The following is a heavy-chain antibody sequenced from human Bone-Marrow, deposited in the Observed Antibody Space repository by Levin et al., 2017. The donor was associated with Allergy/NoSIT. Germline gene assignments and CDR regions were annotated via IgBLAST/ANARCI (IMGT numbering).Heavy chain of an antibody. CDR1: GFIFSDYN. CDR2: IWKDGSKK. J-gene: IGHJ4*02. CDR3: AISYCGDCYSYLAD. Sequence: GESLKISCAASGFIFSDYNMQWVRQAPGKGLEWVAVIWKDGSKKDYADSVKGRFTISRDNSKNTLYLQMNSLRAEDTAVYYCAISYCGDCYSYLADWGQGTLVTVSS. V-gene: IGHV3-33*01. D-gene: IGHD2-21*02.